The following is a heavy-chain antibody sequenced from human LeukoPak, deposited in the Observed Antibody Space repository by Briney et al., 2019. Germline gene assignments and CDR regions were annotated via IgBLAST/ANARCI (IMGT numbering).Heavy chain of an antibody. CDR2: IYYSGST. CDR3: ARDRSEDAFDI. V-gene: IGHV4-59*01. Sequence: SETLSLTCTLSCGSISSYYWSWIRQPPGKGLEWIGYIYYSGSTNYNPSLKSRVTISLDTSKNQFSLKLSSVTAADTAVYYCARDRSEDAFDIWGQGTMVTVSS. J-gene: IGHJ3*02. CDR1: CGSISSYY.